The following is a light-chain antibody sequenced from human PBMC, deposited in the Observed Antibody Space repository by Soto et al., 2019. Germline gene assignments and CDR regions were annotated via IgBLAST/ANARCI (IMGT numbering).Light chain of an antibody. V-gene: IGLV1-51*01. J-gene: IGLJ1*01. CDR1: SSNIGNNY. CDR3: GTWDSRLSVYV. CDR2: DNN. Sequence: QSVLTQPPSVSAAPGQKVTISCSGCSSNIGNNYVSWYQQLPGTAPKLLIYDNNKRPSGIPDRFSGSKSGTSATPGITGLQTGAEADYYCGTWDSRLSVYVFGTGTKLTGL.